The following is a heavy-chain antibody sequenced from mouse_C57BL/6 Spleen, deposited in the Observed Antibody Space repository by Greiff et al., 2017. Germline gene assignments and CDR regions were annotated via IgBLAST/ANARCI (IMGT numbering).Heavy chain of an antibody. V-gene: IGHV1-69*01. CDR2: IDPSDSYT. D-gene: IGHD2-3*01. Sequence: VQLQQPGAELVMPGASVKLSCKASGYTFTSYWMHWVKQRPGQGLEWIGEIDPSDSYTNYNQKFKGKSTLTVDKSSSTAYMQLSSLTSEDSAVYYCARSYDGYPYWYFDVWGTETTVTVSS. CDR3: ARSYDGYPYWYFDV. J-gene: IGHJ1*03. CDR1: GYTFTSYW.